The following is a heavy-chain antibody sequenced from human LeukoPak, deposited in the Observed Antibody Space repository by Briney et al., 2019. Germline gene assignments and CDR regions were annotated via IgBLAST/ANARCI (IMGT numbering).Heavy chain of an antibody. J-gene: IGHJ6*04. Sequence: SETLSLTCTVSGDSINTGRYYWSWMRLPAGKGLEWIGRIHTDGSTKYNPSLKSRVTISVDTSKNQFSLKLSSVTAADTAVYYCARGEAMDVWGKGTTVIVSS. V-gene: IGHV4-61*02. CDR1: GDSINTGRYY. CDR2: IHTDGST. CDR3: ARGEAMDV.